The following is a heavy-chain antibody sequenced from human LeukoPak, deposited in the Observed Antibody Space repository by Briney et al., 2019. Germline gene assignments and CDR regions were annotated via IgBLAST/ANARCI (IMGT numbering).Heavy chain of an antibody. CDR3: AKHIAACPSYFDY. D-gene: IGHD6-6*01. V-gene: IGHV3-23*01. Sequence: GGSLRLSCAASGFTFSSYAMSWVRQAPGKGLEWVSAVCGSGGSTYYADSVKGRFTISRDNSKNTLYLQMNSLRAEDTAVYYCAKHIAACPSYFDYWGQGTLVTVSS. CDR2: VCGSGGST. J-gene: IGHJ4*02. CDR1: GFTFSSYA.